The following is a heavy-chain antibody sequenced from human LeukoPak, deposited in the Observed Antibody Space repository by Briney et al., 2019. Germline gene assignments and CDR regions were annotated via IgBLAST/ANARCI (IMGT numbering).Heavy chain of an antibody. CDR3: ARGDKYWYFDL. J-gene: IGHJ2*01. D-gene: IGHD3-10*01. CDR2: IIPILGIA. CDR1: GGTFSSYT. Sequence: SVKVSCKASGGTFSSYTISWVRQAPEQGLEWMGRIIPILGIANYAQKFQGRVTITADKSTSTAYMELSSLRSEDTAVYYSARGDKYWYFDLWGRGTLVTVSS. V-gene: IGHV1-69*02.